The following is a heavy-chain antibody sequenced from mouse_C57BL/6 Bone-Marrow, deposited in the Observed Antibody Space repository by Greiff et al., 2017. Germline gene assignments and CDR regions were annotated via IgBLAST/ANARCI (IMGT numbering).Heavy chain of an antibody. CDR3: ARPFYCGSHFDY. CDR1: GYTFTSYW. D-gene: IGHD1-1*01. CDR2: IHPNSGST. J-gene: IGHJ2*01. Sequence: VQLQQPGAELVKPGASVTLSCKASGYTFTSYWMHWVKQRPGQGLEWIGMIHPNSGSTTYNEKFKSKATLTVDKSSSTAYRQRSSLTSEDSAVYYCARPFYCGSHFDYWGQGTTLTVSS. V-gene: IGHV1-64*01.